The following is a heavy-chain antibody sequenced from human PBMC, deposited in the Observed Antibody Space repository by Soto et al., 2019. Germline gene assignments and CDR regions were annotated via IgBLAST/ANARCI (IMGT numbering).Heavy chain of an antibody. CDR2: ISGDGCTI. J-gene: IGHJ5*02. Sequence: GGSLRLSCAASGFTFSSFFMHWVRQVPGEGLEWVSRISGDGCTISYADSVKGRFTISRDNAKNTLYLQMNSLRDEDTAVYYCARTYVSGIAGSAPWGQGTLVPVSS. CDR1: GFTFSSFF. D-gene: IGHD1-20*01. V-gene: IGHV3-74*01. CDR3: ARTYVSGIAGSAP.